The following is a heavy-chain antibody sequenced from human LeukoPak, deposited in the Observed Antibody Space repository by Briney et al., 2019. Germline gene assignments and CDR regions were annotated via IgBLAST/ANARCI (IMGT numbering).Heavy chain of an antibody. V-gene: IGHV4-61*02. J-gene: IGHJ5*02. D-gene: IGHD4-11*01. CDR3: ARVSNGWFDP. Sequence: SQTLSLTCTVSGGSISSGSYYWSWIRQPAGKGLEWIGRIYTSGSTNYNPSLKSRVTISVDTSKNQFSLKLSSVTAADTAVYCCARVSNGWFDPWGRGTLVTVSS. CDR2: IYTSGST. CDR1: GGSISSGSYY.